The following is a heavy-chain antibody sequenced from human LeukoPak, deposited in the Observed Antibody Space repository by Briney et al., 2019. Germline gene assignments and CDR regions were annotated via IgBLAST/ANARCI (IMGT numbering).Heavy chain of an antibody. Sequence: ASVKVSCKASGYTFTSHGISWVRQASGQGLEWMGWISAYNGNTNYAQKLQGRVTMTTDTSTSTAYMELRSLRSDDTAVYYCARYDYGDYVFDYWGQGTLVTVSS. CDR2: ISAYNGNT. J-gene: IGHJ4*02. V-gene: IGHV1-18*01. CDR3: ARYDYGDYVFDY. CDR1: GYTFTSHG. D-gene: IGHD4-17*01.